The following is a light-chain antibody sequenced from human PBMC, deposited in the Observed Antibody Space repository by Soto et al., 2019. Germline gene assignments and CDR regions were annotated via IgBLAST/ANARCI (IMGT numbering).Light chain of an antibody. CDR2: WAS. J-gene: IGKJ1*01. V-gene: IGKV4-1*01. CDR1: QSVLYSSNNKNY. CDR3: QQYYSTLRGT. Sequence: DIVMTQSPDSLAVSLGESATINCKSSQSVLYSSNNKNYLAWYQQKPGQPPKLLIYWASTRESGVPDRFSGSGSGTDFTLTISSLQAEDVAVYYCQQYYSTLRGTFXQGTKV.